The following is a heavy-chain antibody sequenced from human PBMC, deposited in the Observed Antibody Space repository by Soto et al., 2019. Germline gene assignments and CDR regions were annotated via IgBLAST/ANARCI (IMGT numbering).Heavy chain of an antibody. CDR3: ARGRGASSWYETPHYFDY. CDR2: TSVFIGHT. Sequence: QVPMVQSGTEVEKPGASVKISCQASGYSFRTYGINWVRQAPGQGLEWMGWTSVFIGHTYYTEKLQGRVTMTTDTSTNTAYVELRSRRSDDTAVYYCARGRGASSWYETPHYFDYWGQGTLVTVSS. CDR1: GYSFRTYG. V-gene: IGHV1-18*01. D-gene: IGHD6-13*01. J-gene: IGHJ4*02.